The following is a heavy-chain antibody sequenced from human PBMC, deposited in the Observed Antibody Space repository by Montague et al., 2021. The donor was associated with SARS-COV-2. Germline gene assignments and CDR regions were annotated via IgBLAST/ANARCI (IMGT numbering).Heavy chain of an antibody. V-gene: IGHV3-23*01. J-gene: IGHJ4*02. Sequence: SLRLSCAASGFTFSTYAMSWVRQTSAKGLEWLSTIRDSVENTFYADSVKGRFTISRDNYKSTLYLQMNSLRVDDTAVYYCVNRFPTSDYFDYWGQGTLVTVSS. CDR1: GFTFSTYA. D-gene: IGHD2-21*01. CDR3: VNRFPTSDYFDY. CDR2: IRDSVENT.